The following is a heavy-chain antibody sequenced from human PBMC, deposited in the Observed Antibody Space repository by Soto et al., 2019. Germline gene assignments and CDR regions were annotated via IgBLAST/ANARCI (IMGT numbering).Heavy chain of an antibody. CDR3: ARDPIVGAMGNLFDP. CDR2: INPNSGGT. Sequence: ASVKVSCKASGYTFTGYYMHWVRQAPGQGLEWMGWINPNSGGTNYAQKFQGRVTMTRDTSISTAYMELSRLRSDDTAVYYCARDPIVGAMGNLFDPWGQGTLVTVSS. J-gene: IGHJ5*02. CDR1: GYTFTGYY. D-gene: IGHD1-26*01. V-gene: IGHV1-2*02.